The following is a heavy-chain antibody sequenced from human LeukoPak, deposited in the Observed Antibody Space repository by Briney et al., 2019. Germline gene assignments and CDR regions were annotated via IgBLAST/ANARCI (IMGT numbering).Heavy chain of an antibody. CDR3: ARATPGGLHDYSFDY. D-gene: IGHD4-11*01. Sequence: ASVKVSCKASGYTFINYDINWVRQATGQGVEGMGWMNPNSGNTGFAHKFQDRVSMTRDTSINTAYMELTSLRSGDTAVYYCARATPGGLHDYSFDYWGQGTVVTVYS. CDR1: GYTFINYD. J-gene: IGHJ4*02. V-gene: IGHV1-8*02. CDR2: MNPNSGNT.